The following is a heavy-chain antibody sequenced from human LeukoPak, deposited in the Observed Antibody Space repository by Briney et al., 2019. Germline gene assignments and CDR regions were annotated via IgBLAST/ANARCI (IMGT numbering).Heavy chain of an antibody. Sequence: SETLSLTCTVSGGSISSGGYYWSWIRQHPGKGLEWIGYIYYSGSTYYNPSLKSRVTISVDTSKNQFSLKLSSVTAADTAVYYCARHIVVPAAVKGYYYYGMDVWGQGTTVTVSS. J-gene: IGHJ6*02. D-gene: IGHD2-2*01. V-gene: IGHV4-31*03. CDR2: IYYSGST. CDR1: GGSISSGGYY. CDR3: ARHIVVPAAVKGYYYYGMDV.